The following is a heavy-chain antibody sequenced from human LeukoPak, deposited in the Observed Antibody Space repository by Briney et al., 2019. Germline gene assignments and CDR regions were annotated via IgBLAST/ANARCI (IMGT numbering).Heavy chain of an antibody. V-gene: IGHV4-59*08. CDR3: ASLPHKYDSDGHPFDY. CDR1: GDSISNYY. D-gene: IGHD3-22*01. J-gene: IGHJ4*02. CDR2: IHYSGST. Sequence: KPSETLSLTCTVSGDSISNYYYDWIRQPPGKGLEWIGYIHYSGSTNHNPSLKGRVIISVDTSKNQFSLNLTSVTAADTAIYYCASLPHKYDSDGHPFDYWGQGSLVTVSS.